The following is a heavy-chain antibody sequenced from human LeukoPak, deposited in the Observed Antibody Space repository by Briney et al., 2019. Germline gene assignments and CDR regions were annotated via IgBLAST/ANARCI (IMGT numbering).Heavy chain of an antibody. Sequence: SETPSLTCTVSGGSVSSGSYYWSWIRQPPGKGLEWIGYIYYSGSTNYNPSLKSRVTISVDTSKNQFSLKLSSVTAADTAVYYCARGVPTVYAFDYWGQGTLVTVSS. J-gene: IGHJ4*02. CDR2: IYYSGST. CDR3: ARGVPTVYAFDY. CDR1: GGSVSSGSYY. D-gene: IGHD4-17*01. V-gene: IGHV4-61*01.